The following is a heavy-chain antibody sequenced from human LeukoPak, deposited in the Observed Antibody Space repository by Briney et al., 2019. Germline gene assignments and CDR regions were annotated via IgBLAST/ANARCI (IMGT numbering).Heavy chain of an antibody. Sequence: ASVKVSCKAAGYTFTGYYMHWVRQARGQGLEWMGRINPNSGGTNYAQKFQGRVTMTRDTSISTAYMELSRLRSDDTAVYYCARGDSSSGTYYFDYWGQGTLVTVSS. CDR2: INPNSGGT. J-gene: IGHJ4*02. CDR3: ARGDSSSGTYYFDY. D-gene: IGHD6-25*01. V-gene: IGHV1-2*06. CDR1: GYTFTGYY.